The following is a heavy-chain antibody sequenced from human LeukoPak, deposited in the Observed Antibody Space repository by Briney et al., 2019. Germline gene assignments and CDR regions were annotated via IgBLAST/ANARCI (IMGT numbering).Heavy chain of an antibody. V-gene: IGHV4-59*01. CDR2: IYYSGST. CDR1: GGSISSYY. CDR3: ARGLANYYDSSGYPYTSYYYYGMDV. D-gene: IGHD3-22*01. Sequence: SETLSLTCTVSGGSISSYYWSWIRQPPGKGLEWIGYIYYSGSTNYNPSLKSRVTISVDTSKNQFSLELSSVTAADTAVYYCARGLANYYDSSGYPYTSYYYYGMDVWGQGTTVTVSS. J-gene: IGHJ6*02.